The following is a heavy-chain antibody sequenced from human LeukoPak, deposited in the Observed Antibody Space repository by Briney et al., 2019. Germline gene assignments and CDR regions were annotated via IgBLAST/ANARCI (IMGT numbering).Heavy chain of an antibody. D-gene: IGHD5-24*01. CDR2: IIPILGTT. V-gene: IGHV1-69*13. CDR1: GDTFSNYG. CDR3: ARVRDGYNDAYDI. J-gene: IGHJ3*02. Sequence: GASVKVSCKPSGDTFSNYGISWVRQAPGQGLEWMGVIIPILGTTKYAQKFQGRVTITADELTSTAYMELSSLRSEDTAVYYCARVRDGYNDAYDIWGQGTMVTVTS.